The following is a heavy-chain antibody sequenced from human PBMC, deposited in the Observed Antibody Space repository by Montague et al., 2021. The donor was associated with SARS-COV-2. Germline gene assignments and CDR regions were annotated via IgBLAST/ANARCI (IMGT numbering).Heavy chain of an antibody. CDR3: ARRQSFDWLLIPKVGYYCMDV. J-gene: IGHJ6*02. Sequence: SETLSLTCTVSGGSISSYYWSWIRQPPGKGLEWIGYIYYSGSTDYNPSLQSRVTISVDTSKNQFSLKLSSVTAADTAAYYCARRQSFDWLLIPKVGYYCMDVWGQGTTVTVSS. D-gene: IGHD3-9*01. CDR2: IYYSGST. CDR1: GGSISSYY. V-gene: IGHV4-59*08.